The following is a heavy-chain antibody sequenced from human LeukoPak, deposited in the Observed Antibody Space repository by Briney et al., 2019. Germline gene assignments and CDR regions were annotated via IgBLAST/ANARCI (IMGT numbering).Heavy chain of an antibody. D-gene: IGHD5-24*01. V-gene: IGHV1-2*02. CDR3: SAIEMATITDDY. CDR2: INPNSGGT. CDR1: GYTFTGYY. Sequence: ASVKVSCKASGYTFTGYYMHWVRQAPGQGLEWMGWINPNSGGTNYAQKFQGRVTMTRDTSISTAYMELSRLRSDDTAVYYCSAIEMATITDDYWGQGTLVTVPS. J-gene: IGHJ4*02.